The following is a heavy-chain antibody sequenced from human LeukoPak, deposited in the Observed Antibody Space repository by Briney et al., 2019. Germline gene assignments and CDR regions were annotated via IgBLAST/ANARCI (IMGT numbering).Heavy chain of an antibody. CDR3: ARGYDSSGYYFDY. J-gene: IGHJ4*02. CDR2: MNPNGGNT. V-gene: IGHV1-8*01. CDR1: GYTFTSYD. D-gene: IGHD3-22*01. Sequence: ASVKVSCKASGYTFTSYDINWVRQATGQGLEWMGWMNPNGGNTGYAQKFQGRVTMTRNTSISTAYMELSSLRSEDTAVYYCARGYDSSGYYFDYWGQGTLVTVSS.